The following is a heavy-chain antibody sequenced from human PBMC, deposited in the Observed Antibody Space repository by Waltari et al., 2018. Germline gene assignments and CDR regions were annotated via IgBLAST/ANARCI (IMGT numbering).Heavy chain of an antibody. CDR2: INPNNGGT. Sequence: QVQLVQSGAEVKKPGASVKVSCKASGYTFIGYYMHWVRQAPGQGLEWMGRINPNNGGTNYAQMFQGRVTMTRDTSISTAYMELSRLRSDDTAVYYCARGVVATVLWAWEDYFDYWGQGTLVSVSS. CDR3: ARGVVATVLWAWEDYFDY. J-gene: IGHJ4*02. CDR1: GYTFIGYY. D-gene: IGHD5-12*01. V-gene: IGHV1-2*06.